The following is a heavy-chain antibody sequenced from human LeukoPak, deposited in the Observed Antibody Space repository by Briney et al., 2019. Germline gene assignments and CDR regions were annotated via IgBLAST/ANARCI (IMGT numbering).Heavy chain of an antibody. J-gene: IGHJ4*02. V-gene: IGHV4-4*07. CDR2: ISTSGST. CDR1: GVPISSYY. Sequence: PSETLSLTCTVSGVPISSYYWSWIRQPAGKGLEWIGRISTSGSTNYNPSLKSRVTMSVDTSKNHFSLKLSSVTAADTAVYYCARGRAPENWGQGTLVTVSS. CDR3: ARGRAPEN.